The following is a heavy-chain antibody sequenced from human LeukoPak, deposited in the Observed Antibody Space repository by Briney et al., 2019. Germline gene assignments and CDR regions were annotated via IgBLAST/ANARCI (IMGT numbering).Heavy chain of an antibody. Sequence: ASVKVSCKASGYTLTGYYMHWVRQAPGQGLERMGWINPNSGGTNYAQKFQGRVTMTRDTSISTAYMELSRLRSDDTAVYYCARVRIAARRGPYNWFDPWGQGTLVTVSS. CDR3: ARVRIAARRGPYNWFDP. D-gene: IGHD6-6*01. CDR1: GYTLTGYY. CDR2: INPNSGGT. J-gene: IGHJ5*02. V-gene: IGHV1-2*02.